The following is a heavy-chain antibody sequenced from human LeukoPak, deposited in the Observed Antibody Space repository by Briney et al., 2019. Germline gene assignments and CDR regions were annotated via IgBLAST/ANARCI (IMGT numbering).Heavy chain of an antibody. CDR3: ARAGIAAAGTLDY. D-gene: IGHD6-13*01. J-gene: IGHJ4*02. CDR2: IIPIFGTA. V-gene: IGHV1-69*13. Sequence: GASVKVSCKASGGTFTSYAISRVRQAPGQGLEWMGGIIPIFGTANYAQKFQGRVTITADESTSTAYMELSSLRSEDRAVYYCARAGIAAAGTLDYWGQGTLVTVSS. CDR1: GGTFTSYA.